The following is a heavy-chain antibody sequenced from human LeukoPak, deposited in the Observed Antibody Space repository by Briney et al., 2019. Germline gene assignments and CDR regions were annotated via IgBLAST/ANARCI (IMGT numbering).Heavy chain of an antibody. CDR2: ISYDGSNK. J-gene: IGHJ3*02. CDR3: ARSVRFLEWLLHDAFDI. CDR1: GFTFSSYA. D-gene: IGHD3-3*01. V-gene: IGHV3-30-3*01. Sequence: GRSLRLSCAASGFTFSSYAMHWVRQAPGKGLEWVAVISYDGSNKYYADSVKGRFTISRDNSKNTLYLQMNSLRAEDTAVYYCARSVRFLEWLLHDAFDIWGQGTMVTVSS.